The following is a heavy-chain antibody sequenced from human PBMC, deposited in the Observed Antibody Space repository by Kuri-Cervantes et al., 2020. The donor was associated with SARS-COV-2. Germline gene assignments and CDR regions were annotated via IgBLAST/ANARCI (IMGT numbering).Heavy chain of an antibody. D-gene: IGHD3-9*01. CDR1: GFTFSSYW. J-gene: IGHJ4*02. V-gene: IGHV3-7*03. Sequence: GGSLRLSCAASGFTFSSYWMSWVRQAPGKGLEWVANIKQDGSEKYYVDSVKGRFTISRDNAKNSLYLQMNSLRAEDTAVYYCERTLRYFDWLANFDYWGQGTLVTVSS. CDR2: IKQDGSEK. CDR3: ERTLRYFDWLANFDY.